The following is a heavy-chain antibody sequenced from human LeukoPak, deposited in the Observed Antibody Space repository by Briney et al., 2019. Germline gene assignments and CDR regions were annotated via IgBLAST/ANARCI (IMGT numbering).Heavy chain of an antibody. V-gene: IGHV3-30-3*01. J-gene: IGHJ4*02. CDR2: ISYDGSNK. Sequence: SCKASGGTFSSYAMHWVRQAPGKGLEWVAVISYDGSNKYYADSVKGRFTISRDNSKNTLYLQMNSLRAEDTAVYYCATPQNDYWGQGTLVTVSS. CDR1: GGTFSSYA. CDR3: ATPQNDY.